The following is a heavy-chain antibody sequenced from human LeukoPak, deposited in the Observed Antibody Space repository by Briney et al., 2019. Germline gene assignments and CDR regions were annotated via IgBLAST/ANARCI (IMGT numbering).Heavy chain of an antibody. CDR3: ARDLRYSSSWYAPSY. J-gene: IGHJ4*02. Sequence: ASGRDSRMVAGYPLTRYYMHWVRQAPGQGLEWMGIINPSGGSTSYAQKFQGRVTMTRDTSTSTVYMELSSLRSEDTAVYYCARDLRYSSSWYAPSYWGQGTLVTVSS. D-gene: IGHD6-13*01. CDR2: INPSGGST. V-gene: IGHV1-46*01. CDR1: GYPLTRYY.